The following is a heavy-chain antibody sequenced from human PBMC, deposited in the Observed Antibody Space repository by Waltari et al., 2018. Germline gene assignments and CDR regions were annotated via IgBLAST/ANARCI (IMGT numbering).Heavy chain of an antibody. CDR1: GGSFSGYY. CDR2: INHSGST. D-gene: IGHD3-22*01. J-gene: IGHJ6*03. Sequence: QVQLQQWGAGLLKPSETLSLTCAVYGGSFSGYYWSWIRQPPGKGLEWIGEINHSGSTNYNPSLKIRVTISVDTSKNQFSLKLSSVTAADTAVYYCARASPLSGYLNYYYYYMDVWGKGTTVTISS. V-gene: IGHV4-34*01. CDR3: ARASPLSGYLNYYYYYMDV.